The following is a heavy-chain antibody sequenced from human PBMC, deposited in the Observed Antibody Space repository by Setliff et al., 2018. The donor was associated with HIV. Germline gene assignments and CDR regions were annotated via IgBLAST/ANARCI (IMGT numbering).Heavy chain of an antibody. CDR2: INHSGST. V-gene: IGHV4-34*01. CDR3: ARDWNHYFYYMDV. CDR1: GGSLNDYY. D-gene: IGHD1-1*01. J-gene: IGHJ6*03. Sequence: SETLSLTCAVYGGSLNDYYWSWIRLPQGKGLEWIGEINHSGSTNYNPSLKSRVTISVDTSKNKFSLKLTSVTAADTAVYYCARDWNHYFYYMDVWGKGTTVTVSS.